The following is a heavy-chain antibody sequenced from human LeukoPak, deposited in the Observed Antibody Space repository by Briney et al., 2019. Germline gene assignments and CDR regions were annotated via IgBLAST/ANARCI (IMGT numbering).Heavy chain of an antibody. Sequence: QAGGALGISCAAPGFTFCSFAMRLVRPAPGEGPGWGSAISGSGGSTYYADSVKGRFTISRDNSKNTLYLQMNSLRAEDTAVYYCAKGSGSPPSEFDYWGQGTLVTVSS. D-gene: IGHD3-10*01. V-gene: IGHV3-23*01. CDR3: AKGSGSPPSEFDY. CDR1: GFTFCSFA. J-gene: IGHJ4*02. CDR2: ISGSGGST.